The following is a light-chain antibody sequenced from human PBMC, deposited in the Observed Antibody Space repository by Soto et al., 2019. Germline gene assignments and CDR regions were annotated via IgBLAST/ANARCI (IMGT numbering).Light chain of an antibody. CDR3: QQYDSYPVT. V-gene: IGKV1-16*01. J-gene: IGKJ4*01. CDR2: GAT. Sequence: DIPMAQSPSSVSASVGDRVTMTCRASRAISRYVAWFQQKPGKAPKSLIHGATKLQSGTPSRFSGSGSGTDFSITIPDVQPEDFASYYCQQYDSYPVTFGGGPNVDFK. CDR1: RAISRY.